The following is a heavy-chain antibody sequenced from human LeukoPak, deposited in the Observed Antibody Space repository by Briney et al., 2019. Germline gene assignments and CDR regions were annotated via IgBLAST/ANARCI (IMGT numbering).Heavy chain of an antibody. V-gene: IGHV3-15*01. CDR3: TALWGFAFDI. J-gene: IGHJ3*02. D-gene: IGHD7-27*01. CDR1: GFTFSNAW. CDR2: IKSKTDGGTT. Sequence: PGGALRLSCAAPGFTFSNAWVSWVRQAPGEGVGGVGRIKSKTDGGTTDYAAPVKGRFTISRDDSKNTLYLHMSSLKTEDTAVYYCTALWGFAFDIWGQGTLVTVFS.